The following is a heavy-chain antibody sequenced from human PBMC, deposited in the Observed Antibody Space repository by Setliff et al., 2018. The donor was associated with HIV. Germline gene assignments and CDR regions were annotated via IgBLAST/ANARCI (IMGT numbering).Heavy chain of an antibody. J-gene: IGHJ6*02. CDR3: ARDRDHFGTYFGWGV. Sequence: PGGSLRLSCAASGFTFDRFWMHWVRQAPGKGLVWVSRVNRDGSSTTYADSVKDRFTISRDNAKNTLYLQMNSLKDEDTAVYFCARDRDHFGTYFGWGVWGQGTAVTVSS. D-gene: IGHD1-26*01. CDR2: VNRDGSST. V-gene: IGHV3-74*01. CDR1: GFTFDRFW.